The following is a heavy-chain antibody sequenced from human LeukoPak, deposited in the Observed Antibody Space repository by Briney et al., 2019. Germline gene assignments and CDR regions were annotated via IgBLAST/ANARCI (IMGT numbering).Heavy chain of an antibody. D-gene: IGHD1-26*01. CDR3: ARSISGSRIVSDY. Sequence: ASETLSLTCTVSGDSISSTTYHWGWIRQPPGKGLEWIGSIYYSGSTYYNPSLKSRVTISVDTSKNQFSLKVSSVTAADTAVYYCARSISGSRIVSDYWGQGTLVTVSS. V-gene: IGHV4-39*01. CDR2: IYYSGST. J-gene: IGHJ4*02. CDR1: GDSISSTTYH.